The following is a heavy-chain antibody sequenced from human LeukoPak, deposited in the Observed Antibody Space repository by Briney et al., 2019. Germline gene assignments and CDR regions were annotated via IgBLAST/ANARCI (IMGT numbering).Heavy chain of an antibody. Sequence: SETLSLTCTVSGGSISSYYWSWIRQPPGKGLEWIGYIYYSGSTNYNPSLKSRVTISVDTSKNQFSLKLSSVTAADTAVYYCARVAAMALGIDYWGQGTLVTVSS. D-gene: IGHD5-18*01. CDR3: ARVAAMALGIDY. CDR1: GGSISSYY. CDR2: IYYSGST. J-gene: IGHJ4*02. V-gene: IGHV4-59*01.